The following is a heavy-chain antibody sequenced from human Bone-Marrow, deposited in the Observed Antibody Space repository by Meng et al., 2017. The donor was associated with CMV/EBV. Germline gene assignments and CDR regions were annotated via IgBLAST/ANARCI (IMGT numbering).Heavy chain of an antibody. J-gene: IGHJ6*01. CDR3: ARDEVAMDV. CDR2: ISNSGST. CDR1: GGSIGGSY. Sequence: SETLSLTCSVSGGSIGGSYWSWIRQPPGKGLEWMGNISNSGSTNYNPSLKSRVTISVDTPKNQFSLKLRSVTAADTAVYYCARDEVAMDVWGQGNTVT. V-gene: IGHV4-59*01.